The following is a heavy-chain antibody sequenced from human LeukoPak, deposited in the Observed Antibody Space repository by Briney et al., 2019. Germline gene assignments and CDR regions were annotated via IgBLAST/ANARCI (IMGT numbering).Heavy chain of an antibody. V-gene: IGHV4-34*01. D-gene: IGHD3-22*01. CDR3: ARAATYYDSSGYHPFDAFDM. CDR1: GGSLSGYY. CDR2: INHSGST. J-gene: IGHJ3*02. Sequence: SETLSLTCGVFGGSLSGYYWSWIRQPPGKGLEWIGEINHSGSTNYNPSLKSRVNISVDTSENQFSLKLSSVTAADTAVFNCARAATYYDSSGYHPFDAFDMWGHGTMVTVSS.